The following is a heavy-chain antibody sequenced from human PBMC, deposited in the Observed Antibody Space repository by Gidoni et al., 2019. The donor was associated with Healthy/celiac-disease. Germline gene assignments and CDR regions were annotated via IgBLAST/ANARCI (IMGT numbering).Heavy chain of an antibody. CDR2: IKSKTDGGTT. CDR1: GFTFSNAW. J-gene: IGHJ3*02. CDR3: TTTNYYYDSSGYYGFAFDI. V-gene: IGHV3-15*01. Sequence: EVQLVESGGGLVKPGGSLRLSCAASGFTFSNAWMSSVRQAPGKGLEWVGRIKSKTDGGTTDYAAPVKGRFTISRDDLKNTLYLQMNSLKTEDTAVYYCTTTNYYYDSSGYYGFAFDIWGQGTMVTVSS. D-gene: IGHD3-22*01.